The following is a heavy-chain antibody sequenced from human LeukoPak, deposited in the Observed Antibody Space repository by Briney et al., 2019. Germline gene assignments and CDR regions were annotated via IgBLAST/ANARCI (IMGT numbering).Heavy chain of an antibody. CDR2: IYSGGTT. CDR1: GFTVSSDY. J-gene: IGHJ4*02. D-gene: IGHD6-19*01. V-gene: IGHV3-66*01. CDR3: TRGGSVPATRSFDY. Sequence: GGSLRLSCSASGFTVSSDYMSWVRQAPGKGLAWLSVIYSGGTTYYADSVKGRFTISRDNSKNTVYLQMNSLRVEDAAMYYCTRGGSVPATRSFDYWGQGTLVTVSS.